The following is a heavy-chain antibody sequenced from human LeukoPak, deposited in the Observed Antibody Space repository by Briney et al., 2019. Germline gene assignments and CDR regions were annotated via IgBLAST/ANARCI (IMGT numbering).Heavy chain of an antibody. J-gene: IGHJ4*01. CDR2: IDPNSGGT. D-gene: IGHD5-18*01. V-gene: IGHV1-2*06. CDR1: GYTFSGYY. CDR3: ARDLGYGYGSVWHKYLDY. Sequence: GASVKVSCKASGYTFSGYYLHWVRQAPGQGLEWMGHIDPNSGGTKYAQKFQGRVTMTRDTSTTSAYMELSSLIFDDTAVYYCARDLGYGYGSVWHKYLDYWGHGTLVTVSS.